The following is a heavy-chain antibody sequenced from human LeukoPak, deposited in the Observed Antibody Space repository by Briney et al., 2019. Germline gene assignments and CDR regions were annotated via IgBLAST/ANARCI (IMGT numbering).Heavy chain of an antibody. CDR1: GFTFSSYA. CDR2: IRYDGSNK. J-gene: IGHJ4*02. V-gene: IGHV3-30*02. D-gene: IGHD3-3*01. CDR3: AKDYIDFWSGYYFDY. Sequence: GGSLRLSCAASGFTFSSYAMHWVRQAPGKGLEWVAVIRYDGSNKYYADSVKGRFTISRDNSKNTLYLQMNSLRAEDTAVYYCAKDYIDFWSGYYFDYWGQGTLVTVSS.